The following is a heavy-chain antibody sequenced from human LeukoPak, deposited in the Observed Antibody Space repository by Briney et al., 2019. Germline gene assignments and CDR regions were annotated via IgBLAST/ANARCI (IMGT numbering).Heavy chain of an antibody. CDR2: ISGSGGST. CDR1: GFTFSTYG. J-gene: IGHJ6*03. Sequence: GGSLRLSCVASGFTFSTYGMSWVRQAPGKGLEWVSAISGSGGSTYYADSVKGRFTISRDNSKNTLYLQMNSLRAEDTAVYYCARDAIAAAGTQLPYYYYYMDVWGKGTTVTISS. CDR3: ARDAIAAAGTQLPYYYYYMDV. D-gene: IGHD6-13*01. V-gene: IGHV3-23*01.